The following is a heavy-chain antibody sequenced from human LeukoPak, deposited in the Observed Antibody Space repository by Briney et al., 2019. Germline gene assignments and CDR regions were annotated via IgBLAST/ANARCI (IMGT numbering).Heavy chain of an antibody. CDR1: GFTFSSYS. V-gene: IGHV3-21*01. J-gene: IGHJ4*02. CDR2: ISSSSSYI. Sequence: GGSPRLSCAASGFTFSSYSMNWVRQAPGKGLEWVSSISSSSSYIYYADSVKGRFTISRDNAKNSLYLQMNSLRAEDTAVYYCARIAAAGHFDYWGQGTLVTVSS. D-gene: IGHD6-13*01. CDR3: ARIAAAGHFDY.